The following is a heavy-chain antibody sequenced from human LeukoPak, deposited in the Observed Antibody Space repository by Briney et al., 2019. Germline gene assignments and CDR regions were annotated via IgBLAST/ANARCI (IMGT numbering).Heavy chain of an antibody. CDR3: AKTGFTSGSGFGY. Sequence: PGGSLRLSSAASGFTFSSYAMSWVRQAPGKGLEWVSAISGSGGTTYYADSVKGRFTISRDNSKNTLYLQMNSLRAEDTAVHYCAKTGFTSGSGFGYWGQGTLVTVSS. CDR1: GFTFSSYA. V-gene: IGHV3-23*01. CDR2: ISGSGGTT. J-gene: IGHJ4*02. D-gene: IGHD3-10*01.